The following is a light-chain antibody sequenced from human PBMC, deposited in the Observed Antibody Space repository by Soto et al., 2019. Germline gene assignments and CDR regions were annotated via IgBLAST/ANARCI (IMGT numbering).Light chain of an antibody. CDR2: GAS. V-gene: IGKV3-20*01. CDR3: QQYSNSPRT. CDR1: QSVSSGY. J-gene: IGKJ5*01. Sequence: EIVLTQFPGTLSLSPGERATLSCRASQSVSSGYVAWYQQKAGQAPRLLIYGASSRATGIPDRFSGSGSGTDFTLTISRLEPEDSAVYYCQQYSNSPRTFGQGTRLDIK.